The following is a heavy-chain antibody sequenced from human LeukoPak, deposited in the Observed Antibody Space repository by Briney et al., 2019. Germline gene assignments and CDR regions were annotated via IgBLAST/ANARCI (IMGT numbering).Heavy chain of an antibody. V-gene: IGHV1-69*13. CDR3: AKNDFWSGDEGPHGRDY. J-gene: IGHJ4*02. CDR1: GGTFSSYA. CDR2: IIPIFGTA. Sequence: ASVKVSCKASGGTFSSYAISWVRQAPGQGLEWMGGIIPIFGTANYAQKFQGRATITADESTSTAYMELSSLRSEDTAVYYCAKNDFWSGDEGPHGRDYWGQGTLVTVSS. D-gene: IGHD3-3*01.